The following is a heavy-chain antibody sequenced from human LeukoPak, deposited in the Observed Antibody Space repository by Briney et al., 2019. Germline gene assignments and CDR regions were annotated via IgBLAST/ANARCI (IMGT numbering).Heavy chain of an antibody. CDR1: GYTFSSSL. V-gene: IGHV3-74*01. Sequence: GGSLRLSCAASGYTFSSSLMHWVRQAPGKGLVWVSRINSDGSSTTYADSVKGRFTISRDNAKNTLYLQMNSLRVEDTAVYYCVRGYDSSGWGQGTLVTVSS. CDR3: VRGYDSSG. CDR2: INSDGSST. D-gene: IGHD3-22*01. J-gene: IGHJ4*02.